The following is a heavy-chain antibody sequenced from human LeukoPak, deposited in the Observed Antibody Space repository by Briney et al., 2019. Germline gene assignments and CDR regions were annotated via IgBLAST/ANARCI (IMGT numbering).Heavy chain of an antibody. CDR2: IKQDGSEK. Sequence: GGSLRLSCAASGLTFSNYGMVWVRQAPGKGLEWVANIKQDGSEKYYVDSVKGRFTISRDNAKNSLYLQMNSLRAEDTAVYYCASSGFSSGYYHGDYWGQGTLVTVSS. CDR3: ASSGFSSGYYHGDY. D-gene: IGHD3-22*01. V-gene: IGHV3-7*01. CDR1: GLTFSNYG. J-gene: IGHJ4*02.